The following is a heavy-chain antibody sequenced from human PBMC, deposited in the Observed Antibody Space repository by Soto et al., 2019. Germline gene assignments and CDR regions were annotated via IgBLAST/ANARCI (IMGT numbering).Heavy chain of an antibody. Sequence: ASVKVSCKASGYTFTSYGISWVRQAPGQWLEWMGWISAYNGNTNYAQKLQGRVTMTTDTSTSTAYMELRSLRSDDTAVYYCARDKIDYDYIWGSLDLDYWGQGTLVTVSS. D-gene: IGHD3-16*01. CDR1: GYTFTSYG. CDR2: ISAYNGNT. V-gene: IGHV1-18*01. CDR3: ARDKIDYDYIWGSLDLDY. J-gene: IGHJ4*02.